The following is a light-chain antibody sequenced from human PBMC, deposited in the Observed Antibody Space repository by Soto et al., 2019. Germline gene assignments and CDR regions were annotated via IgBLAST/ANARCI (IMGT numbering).Light chain of an antibody. CDR2: GAS. Sequence: EIVLTQSPGTLSLSPGERATLSCRASQSVSSSYLAWYQQKPGQAPRQLIYGASSRDTGIPDRFSGSGSGTDFTITIPRLEPEDCAVYYCQHYRTSFGGGTRVEIK. CDR3: QHYRTS. V-gene: IGKV3-20*01. CDR1: QSVSSSY. J-gene: IGKJ4*01.